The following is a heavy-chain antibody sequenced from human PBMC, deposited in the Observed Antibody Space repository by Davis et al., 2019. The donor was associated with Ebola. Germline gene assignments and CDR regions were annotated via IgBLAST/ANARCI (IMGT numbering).Heavy chain of an antibody. Sequence: GESLKISCAASGFTFSSYAMSWVRQAPGKGLEWVSALSGSGGNTYYADSVKGRFTISRDNSKNTLYLQMNSLRAEDTAVYYCAKDAIVVVPAAIYYYYYYMDVWGKGTTVTVSS. CDR1: GFTFSSYA. J-gene: IGHJ6*03. V-gene: IGHV3-23*01. CDR2: LSGSGGNT. D-gene: IGHD2-2*01. CDR3: AKDAIVVVPAAIYYYYYYMDV.